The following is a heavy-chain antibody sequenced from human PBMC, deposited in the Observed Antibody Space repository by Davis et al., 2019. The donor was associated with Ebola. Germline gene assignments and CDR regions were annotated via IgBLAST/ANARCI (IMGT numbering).Heavy chain of an antibody. CDR2: INPSGGST. Sequence: AASVKVSCKASGYTFTSYYMHWVRQAPGQGLEWMGIINPSGGSTSYAQKFQGRVTMTRDTSTSTVYMELSSLRSEDTAVYYCARVSPSILEWEGMDVWGQGTTVTVSS. J-gene: IGHJ6*02. D-gene: IGHD3-3*01. CDR1: GYTFTSYY. CDR3: ARVSPSILEWEGMDV. V-gene: IGHV1-46*01.